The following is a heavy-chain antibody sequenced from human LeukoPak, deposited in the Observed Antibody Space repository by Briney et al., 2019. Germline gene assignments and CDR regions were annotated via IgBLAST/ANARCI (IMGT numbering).Heavy chain of an antibody. J-gene: IGHJ6*04. CDR2: ISGSSSYI. CDR3: ARDTGIVSSYYGLDV. CDR1: GFTFSSYS. V-gene: IGHV3-21*01. D-gene: IGHD2-15*01. Sequence: GGSLRLSCAASGFTFSSYSMIWVRQAPGKGLEWVSYISGSSSYIYYADSVKGRFTISRDNAKNSLYLQMNSLRAEDTAVYFCARDTGIVSSYYGLDVWGKGTTVIVSS.